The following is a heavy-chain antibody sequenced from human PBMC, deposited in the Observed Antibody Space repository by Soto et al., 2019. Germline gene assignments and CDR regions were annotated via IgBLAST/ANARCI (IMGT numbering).Heavy chain of an antibody. V-gene: IGHV3-33*01. CDR3: ARDGITIFGNNWFDP. CDR1: GFTFSSYG. D-gene: IGHD3-3*01. CDR2: IWYDGSNK. Sequence: GGSLRLSCAASGFTFSSYGMHWVRQAPGKGLEWVAVIWYDGSNKYYADSVKGRFTISRDNSKNTLYLQMNSLRAEDTAVYYCARDGITIFGNNWFDPWGQGTLVTVSS. J-gene: IGHJ5*02.